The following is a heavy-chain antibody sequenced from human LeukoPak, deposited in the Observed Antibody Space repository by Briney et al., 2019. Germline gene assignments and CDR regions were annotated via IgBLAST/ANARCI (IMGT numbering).Heavy chain of an antibody. Sequence: GGSLRLSCAASGFTFSNAWMSWVRQAPGKGLEWVGRIKNKIDGGTTDYAAPVKDRFTISRDDSKNTLYLQMNSLKTEDTAVYYCTTRGGSFSIFDYWGQGTLVTVSS. J-gene: IGHJ4*02. V-gene: IGHV3-15*01. D-gene: IGHD1-26*01. CDR2: IKNKIDGGTT. CDR3: TTRGGSFSIFDY. CDR1: GFTFSNAW.